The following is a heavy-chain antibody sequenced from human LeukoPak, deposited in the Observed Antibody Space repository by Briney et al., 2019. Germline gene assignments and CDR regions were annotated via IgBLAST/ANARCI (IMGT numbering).Heavy chain of an antibody. CDR3: TRDTDGSLDY. CDR1: GFTFTNSW. J-gene: IGHJ4*02. Sequence: LSGGSLRLSCAASGFTFTNSWMAWVRQAPGKGLEWVANIKQDGSTKHYADSLKGRFTISRDNPKNSLYLQMNNLRADDTAVYCCTRDTDGSLDYWGQGILVTVAS. CDR2: IKQDGSTK. V-gene: IGHV3-7*01. D-gene: IGHD1-26*01.